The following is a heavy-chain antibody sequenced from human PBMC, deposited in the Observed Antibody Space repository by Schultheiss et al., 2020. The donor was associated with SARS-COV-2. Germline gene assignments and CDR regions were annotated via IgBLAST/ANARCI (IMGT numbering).Heavy chain of an antibody. D-gene: IGHD3-10*01. V-gene: IGHV4-39*01. J-gene: IGHJ6*02. CDR1: GGSIISSSYY. Sequence: SETLSLTCSVSGGSIISSSYYWDWIRQPPGKGLEWVGSIYYTGGTYYNPSLRSRVTISVDTSRTQFSLKLTSVTVADSAIYYCASAGFFSGSGSSYGMDVWGQGTTVTVSS. CDR3: ASAGFFSGSGSSYGMDV. CDR2: IYYTGGT.